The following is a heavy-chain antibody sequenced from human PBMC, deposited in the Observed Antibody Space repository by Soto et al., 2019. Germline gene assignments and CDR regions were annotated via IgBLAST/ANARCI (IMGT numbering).Heavy chain of an antibody. J-gene: IGHJ4*02. V-gene: IGHV4-59*01. CDR1: GGSISSYY. CDR2: IYYSGST. D-gene: IGHD3-22*01. CDR3: AGDGSYYDSSGFDY. Sequence: SETLSLTCTVSGGSISSYYWSWIRQPPGKGLEWIGYIYYSGSTNYNPSLKSRVTISVDTSKNQFSLKLSSVTAADTAEYYCAGDGSYYDSSGFDYWGQGTLVTVSS.